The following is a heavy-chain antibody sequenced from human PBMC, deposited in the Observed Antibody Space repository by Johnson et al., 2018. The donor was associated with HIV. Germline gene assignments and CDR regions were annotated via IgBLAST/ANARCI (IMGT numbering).Heavy chain of an antibody. V-gene: IGHV3-66*03. D-gene: IGHD1-26*01. CDR3: ARDRGSGLRMGREGDAFDI. J-gene: IGHJ3*02. Sequence: VQLVESGGGLIQPGGSLRLSCAASDFTVSSNYMSWVRQAPGKGLEWVSVIYSGGSTYYADSVKGRFTISRDNSKNTLYLQMNSLRAEDTAVYFCARDRGSGLRMGREGDAFDIWGQGTMVTVSS. CDR2: IYSGGST. CDR1: DFTVSSNY.